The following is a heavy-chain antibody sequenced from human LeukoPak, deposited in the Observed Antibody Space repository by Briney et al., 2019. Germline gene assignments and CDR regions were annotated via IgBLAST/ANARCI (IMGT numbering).Heavy chain of an antibody. CDR3: ARAGQEWFGELGFDQ. CDR2: INSDGSST. CDR1: GFTFSSYW. V-gene: IGHV3-74*01. D-gene: IGHD3-10*01. Sequence: GGSLRLSCAASGFTFSSYWMHWVRQAPGKGLVWVSRINSDGSSTSYADSAKGRFTISRDNAKNSLYLQTNSLRAEDTAVYYCARAGQEWFGELGFDQWGQGTLVIVSS. J-gene: IGHJ4*02.